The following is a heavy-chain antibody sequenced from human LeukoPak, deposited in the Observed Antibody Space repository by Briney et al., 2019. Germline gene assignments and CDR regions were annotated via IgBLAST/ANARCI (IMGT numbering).Heavy chain of an antibody. Sequence: GALVKVSCKASGYTFTNHDINWVRQAPGQGLEWMGWMSPTSGNTGYAQKFQGRVTMTRDTSISTAYMELSSLRSEDTAVYYCARDLKLSYESSGLSLWGQGTLITVPS. CDR3: ARDLKLSYESSGLSL. V-gene: IGHV1-8*01. CDR1: GYTFTNHD. J-gene: IGHJ4*02. D-gene: IGHD3-22*01. CDR2: MSPTSGNT.